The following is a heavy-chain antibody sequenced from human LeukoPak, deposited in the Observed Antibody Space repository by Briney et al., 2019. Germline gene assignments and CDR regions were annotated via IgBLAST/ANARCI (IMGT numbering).Heavy chain of an antibody. V-gene: IGHV4-34*01. CDR3: ARDGDVFDY. J-gene: IGHJ4*02. D-gene: IGHD7-27*01. CDR1: GGSFSSYY. Sequence: SETLSLTCAVYGGSFSSYYWSWIRQPPGKGLEWIGEINHSGSTNYNPSLKSRVTISVDTSKNQFSLKLSSVTAADTAVYYCARDGDVFDYWGQGTLVTVSS. CDR2: INHSGST.